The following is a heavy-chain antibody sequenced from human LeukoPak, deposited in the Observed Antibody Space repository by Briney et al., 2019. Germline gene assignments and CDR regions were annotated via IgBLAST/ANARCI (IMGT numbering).Heavy chain of an antibody. V-gene: IGHV3-21*01. CDR2: ISSSTSYI. J-gene: IGHJ5*02. CDR1: GFTFSSYS. CDR3: ARVSVIGSMYNWFDP. Sequence: GGSLRLSCAASGFTFSSYSMNWVRQAPGKGLEWVSSISSSTSYIYYADSVKGRFTISRDNAKNSLYLQMNSLRAEDTAVYYCARVSVIGSMYNWFDPWGQGTLVTVSS. D-gene: IGHD2/OR15-2a*01.